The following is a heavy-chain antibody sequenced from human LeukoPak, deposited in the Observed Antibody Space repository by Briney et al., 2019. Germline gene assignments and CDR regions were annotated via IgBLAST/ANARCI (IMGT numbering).Heavy chain of an antibody. CDR2: IRSKGYGGTT. CDR3: IRGGANTPFDY. D-gene: IGHD2-15*01. CDR1: GFTFGDYT. J-gene: IGHJ4*02. Sequence: GGSLRLSRTASGFTFGDYTMSWFRQAPGKGLEWVGFIRSKGYGGTTEDAASVKGRFTISRDDSKSIAYLQMNGLKTEDTAVYYCIRGGANTPFDYWGQGTLVTVSS. V-gene: IGHV3-49*03.